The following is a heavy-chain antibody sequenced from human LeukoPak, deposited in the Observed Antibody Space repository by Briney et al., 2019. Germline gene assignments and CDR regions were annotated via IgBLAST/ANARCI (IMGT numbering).Heavy chain of an antibody. CDR2: ISSSSSYI. D-gene: IGHD1-1*01. CDR1: GFTFSSYN. CDR3: ARGGSGSHYYFDY. J-gene: IGHJ4*02. V-gene: IGHV3-21*01. Sequence: PGGSLRLSCAASGFTFSSYNMNWVRQAPGKGLEWVSSISSSSSYIYYADSVKGRFTISRDNAKISLYLQMNSLRAEDTAVYYCARGGSGSHYYFDYWGQGTLVTVSS.